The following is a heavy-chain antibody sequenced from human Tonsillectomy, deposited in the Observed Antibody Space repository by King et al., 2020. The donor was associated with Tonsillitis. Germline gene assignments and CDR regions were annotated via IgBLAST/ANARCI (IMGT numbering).Heavy chain of an antibody. J-gene: IGHJ5*02. CDR3: ASGGDLSTGGSLFDP. CDR2: IYTSGST. D-gene: IGHD3-9*01. CDR1: GASISSASYY. V-gene: IGHV4-61*02. Sequence: QLQESGPGLVKPSQTLSLTCSVSGASISSASYYWSWIRQPAGKGLELIGRIYTSGSTHDNPSLESRVTMSTDTYRNQFSLKLSSVTAADTAGYYCASGGDLSTGGSLFDPWGQGTLVTVSS.